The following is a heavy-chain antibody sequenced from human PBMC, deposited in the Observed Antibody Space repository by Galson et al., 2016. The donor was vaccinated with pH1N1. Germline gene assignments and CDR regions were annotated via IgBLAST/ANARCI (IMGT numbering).Heavy chain of an antibody. J-gene: IGHJ6*02. Sequence: SLRLSCAASGFTFSSYAMHWVRQAPGKGLEWVAVMSYDGSHKYYADSVKGRFTISRDNSKNTLYLQMNSLRAEGTAVYYCARDRLPYGGNTEGIFYYNGMDVWGQGTTVTVSS. D-gene: IGHD4-23*01. CDR1: GFTFSSYA. CDR2: MSYDGSHK. V-gene: IGHV3-30*04. CDR3: ARDRLPYGGNTEGIFYYNGMDV.